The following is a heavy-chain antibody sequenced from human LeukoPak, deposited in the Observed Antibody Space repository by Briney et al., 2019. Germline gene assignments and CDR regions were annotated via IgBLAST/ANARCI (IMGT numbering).Heavy chain of an antibody. CDR2: IYHSGST. D-gene: IGHD2-2*01. CDR3: AREETEDIVVVPAATEAFDY. J-gene: IGHJ4*02. CDR1: GYSISSGYY. Sequence: SETLSLTCTVSGYSISSGYYWGWIRQPSGKGLEWIGSIYHSGSTYYNPSLKNRVTISVDTSNNQFSLKLSSVTAADTAVYYCAREETEDIVVVPAATEAFDYWGQGTLVTVSS. V-gene: IGHV4-38-2*02.